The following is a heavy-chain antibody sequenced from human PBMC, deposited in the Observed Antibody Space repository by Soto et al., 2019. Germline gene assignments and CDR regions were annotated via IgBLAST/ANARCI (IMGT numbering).Heavy chain of an antibody. Sequence: QVQLQESGPGLVEPSQTLSLTCSVSXXXXXXXXXXXXXIXXXPXKGLEWIGYMFYVGATYYNPSLKSRVTISVDTSXNQFSLKLXSXTAAXXXXXXXXXXXXXXXXXXXXXXXXXXPWGQGTLVTVTS. CDR1: XXXXXXXXXX. V-gene: IGHV4-30-4*01. CDR2: MFYVGAT. J-gene: IGHJ5*02. CDR3: XXXXXXXXXXXXXXXXXXXP.